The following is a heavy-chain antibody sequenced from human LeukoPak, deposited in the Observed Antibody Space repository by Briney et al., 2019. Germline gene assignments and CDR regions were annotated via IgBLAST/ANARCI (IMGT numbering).Heavy chain of an antibody. CDR2: INHSGST. Sequence: SETLSLTCAVYGGSFSGYYWSWIRQPPGKGLEWIGEINHSGSTNYNPSLKSRVTISVDTSKNQFSLKLSSVTAADTAVYYCARWSPGHTIFGVVIRLERPYYYYYMDVWGKGTTVTVSS. CDR3: ARWSPGHTIFGVVIRLERPYYYYYMDV. J-gene: IGHJ6*03. CDR1: GGSFSGYY. D-gene: IGHD3-3*01. V-gene: IGHV4-34*01.